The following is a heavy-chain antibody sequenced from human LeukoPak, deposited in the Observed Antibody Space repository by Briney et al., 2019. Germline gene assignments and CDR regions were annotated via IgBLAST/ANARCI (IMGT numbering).Heavy chain of an antibody. CDR2: ITGGGET. D-gene: IGHD1-1*01. Sequence: GGSLRLSCAASGFTFSSYAMSWVRQAPARGPEGVSSITGGGETFYADSVKGRFTLSRDDSRNTVYLQLNNLRVEDTAIYYCAKANWVSNADAVWWGQGTQVTVSS. CDR3: AKANWVSNADAVW. J-gene: IGHJ4*02. V-gene: IGHV3-23*01. CDR1: GFTFSSYA.